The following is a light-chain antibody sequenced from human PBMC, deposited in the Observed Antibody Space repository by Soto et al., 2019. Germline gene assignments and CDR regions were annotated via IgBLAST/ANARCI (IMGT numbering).Light chain of an antibody. CDR2: SSS. CDR1: QSVSSTY. J-gene: IGKJ1*01. CDR3: QQYDISPWT. Sequence: ELVLTQSPGTLSLSPGDRATLSCRASQSVSSTYLAWYQQRPGQAPRLLIYSSSSRASGIPDRFSGSGSGTDFTLTISRLEPEDFAVYYCQQYDISPWTFGQGTKVEIK. V-gene: IGKV3-20*01.